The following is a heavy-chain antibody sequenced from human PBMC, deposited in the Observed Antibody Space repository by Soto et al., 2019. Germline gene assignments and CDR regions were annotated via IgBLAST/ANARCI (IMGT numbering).Heavy chain of an antibody. CDR2: IYPRDSDT. D-gene: IGHD2-8*02. V-gene: IGHV5-51*01. CDR3: ARVRQSTAAFDY. CDR1: GYSFTRYW. J-gene: IGHJ4*02. Sequence: PGESLKISCKGSGYSFTRYWIGWVRQMPGKGLEWMGIIYPRDSDTRYSPSFQGQVTISADKSISTAYLQWSSLKASDTAMYYCARVRQSTAAFDYRGPVTLDTVSS.